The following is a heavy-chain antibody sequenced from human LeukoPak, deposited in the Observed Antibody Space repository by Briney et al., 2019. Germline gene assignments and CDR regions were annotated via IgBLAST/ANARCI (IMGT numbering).Heavy chain of an antibody. V-gene: IGHV3-7*03. CDR1: GFIFSNDA. D-gene: IGHD3/OR15-3a*01. CDR2: IKQDGSEK. CDR3: ATSYDMGWLIGY. J-gene: IGHJ4*02. Sequence: GRSLRLSCAASGFIFSNDAMHWVRQAPGQGLEWVANIKQDGSEKFYVASVKGRFTISRDNGKSSLYLQMNSLRAEDTALYYCATSYDMGWLIGYWGQGTLVTVSS.